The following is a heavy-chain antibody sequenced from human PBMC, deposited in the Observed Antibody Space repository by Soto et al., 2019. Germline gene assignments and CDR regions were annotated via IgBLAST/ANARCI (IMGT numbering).Heavy chain of an antibody. Sequence: GGSLRLSCAASGFKFNDYQMNWIRQAPGKGLEWISYIASSSSYTNYADSVKGRFTISRDNAKNSLYLQMNSLRAEDTAVYYCAGDPSGPFGFGESYYYYYGMEVWRQGTKV. D-gene: IGHD3-10*01. CDR2: IASSSSYT. V-gene: IGHV3-11*06. J-gene: IGHJ6*02. CDR3: AGDPSGPFGFGESYYYYYGMEV. CDR1: GFKFNDYQ.